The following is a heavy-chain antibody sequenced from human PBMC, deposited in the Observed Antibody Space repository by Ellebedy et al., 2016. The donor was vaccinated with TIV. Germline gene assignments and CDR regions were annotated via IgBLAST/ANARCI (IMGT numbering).Heavy chain of an antibody. D-gene: IGHD6-19*01. CDR3: AKERKPAVAADY. CDR1: GFTFSSYG. CDR2: IRYDGSNK. V-gene: IGHV3-30*02. Sequence: PGGSLRLSCAASGFTFSSYGMHWVRQAPGKGLEWVAFIRYDGSNKYYADSVKGRFTISRDNSKNTLYLQMNSLRAEDTAVYYCAKERKPAVAADYWGQGTLVTVSS. J-gene: IGHJ4*02.